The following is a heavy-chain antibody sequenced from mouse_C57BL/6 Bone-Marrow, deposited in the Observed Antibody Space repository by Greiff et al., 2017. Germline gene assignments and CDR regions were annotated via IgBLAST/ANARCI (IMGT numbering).Heavy chain of an antibody. CDR3: ARAVYYDYERFAY. V-gene: IGHV3-1*01. J-gene: IGHJ3*01. Sequence: VQLQQSGPGMVKPSQSLSLTCTVTGYSITSGYDWHWIRHFPGNKLEWMGYISYSGSTNYNPSLKSRISITHDTSKNHFFLKLNSVTTEDTATYYCARAVYYDYERFAYWGQGTLVTVSA. CDR2: ISYSGST. D-gene: IGHD2-4*01. CDR1: GYSITSGYD.